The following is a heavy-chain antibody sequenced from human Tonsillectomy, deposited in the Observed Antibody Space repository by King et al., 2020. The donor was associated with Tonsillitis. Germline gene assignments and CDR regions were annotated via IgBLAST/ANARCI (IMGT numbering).Heavy chain of an antibody. Sequence: VQLVESGGGLVQPGGSLRLSCAASGFTFSSYWMHWVRQAPGKGLVWVSRINSDGSSTSYADYVKVRFTISRDNAKKTMYLQMNSLRAEDTAVYYCARSDYSKDAFDIWGQGTMVTVSS. D-gene: IGHD4-11*01. CDR3: ARSDYSKDAFDI. V-gene: IGHV3-74*01. CDR2: INSDGSST. CDR1: GFTFSSYW. J-gene: IGHJ3*02.